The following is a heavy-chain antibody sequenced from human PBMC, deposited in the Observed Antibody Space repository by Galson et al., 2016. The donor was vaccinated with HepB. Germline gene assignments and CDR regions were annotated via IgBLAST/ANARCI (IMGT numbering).Heavy chain of an antibody. CDR2: IYGDDVK. J-gene: IGHJ4*02. CDR3: AHRQYSGSYFDY. Sequence: PALVKPTQTLTLTCSFSGFSLTTSEVGVGWIRQPPGKALEWLALIYGDDVKRYSSSLETRLTVTKDSSKNQVVLTLTNVDPVDTATYYYAHRQYSGSYFDYWGQGTLVTVSS. CDR1: GFSLTTSEVG. D-gene: IGHD5-12*01. V-gene: IGHV2-5*02.